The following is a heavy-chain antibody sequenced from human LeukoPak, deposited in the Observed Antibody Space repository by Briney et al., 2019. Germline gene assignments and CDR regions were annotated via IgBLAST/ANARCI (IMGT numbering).Heavy chain of an antibody. CDR1: GFTFSSYE. D-gene: IGHD2-2*01. Sequence: PGGSLRLSCAASGFTFSSYEMNWVRQAPGKGLEWVSYISSRGSTIYYADSVKGRFTISRDNAKNSLYLRMNSLRAEDTAFYYCARDLKWGSTLAFAIWGQGTIVTVSS. CDR2: ISSRGSTI. CDR3: ARDLKWGSTLAFAI. J-gene: IGHJ3*02. V-gene: IGHV3-48*03.